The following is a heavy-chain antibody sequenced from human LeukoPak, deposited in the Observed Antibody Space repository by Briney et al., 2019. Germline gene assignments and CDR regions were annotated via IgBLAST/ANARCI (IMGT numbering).Heavy chain of an antibody. CDR3: ARGRLYCTNGVCYQEFDY. J-gene: IGHJ4*02. V-gene: IGHV4-39*01. Sequence: SSETLSLTCTVSGDSISSNNYYWGWIRQPPGKGLEWIGSISNSGTTYYNPSLKSRVTTSADTSKNQFSLKLSSVTAADTAVYYCARGRLYCTNGVCYQEFDYWGQGTLVTVSS. CDR1: GDSISSNNYY. CDR2: ISNSGTT. D-gene: IGHD2-8*01.